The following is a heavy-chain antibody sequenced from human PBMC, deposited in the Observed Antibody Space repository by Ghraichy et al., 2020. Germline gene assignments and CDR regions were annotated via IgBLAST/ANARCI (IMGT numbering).Heavy chain of an antibody. CDR3: ARANFGSGSGYYYYHMDV. V-gene: IGHV3-11*01. J-gene: IGHJ6*03. D-gene: IGHD3-10*01. CDR1: GFTFSDYY. CDR2: ISSSGTTI. Sequence: GGSLRLSCAASGFTFSDYYLSWIRQAPGKGLEWVSYISSSGTTIFYADSVKGRFTISRDSAKNSLYLQMNSLRAEDTAVYYCARANFGSGSGYYYYHMDVWGKGTTVTVSS.